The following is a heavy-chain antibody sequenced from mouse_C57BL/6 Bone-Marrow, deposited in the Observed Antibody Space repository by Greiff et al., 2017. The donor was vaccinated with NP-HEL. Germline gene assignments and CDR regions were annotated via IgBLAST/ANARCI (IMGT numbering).Heavy chain of an antibody. D-gene: IGHD1-1*01. V-gene: IGHV14-4*01. Sequence: EVKLMESGAELVRPGASVKLSCTASGFNIKDDYMHWVKQRPEQGLEWIGWIDPENGDTEYASKFQGKATITADTSSNTAYLQLSSLTSEDTAVYYCTTDYYGSSPYFDVWGTGTTVTVSS. J-gene: IGHJ1*03. CDR1: GFNIKDDY. CDR2: IDPENGDT. CDR3: TTDYYGSSPYFDV.